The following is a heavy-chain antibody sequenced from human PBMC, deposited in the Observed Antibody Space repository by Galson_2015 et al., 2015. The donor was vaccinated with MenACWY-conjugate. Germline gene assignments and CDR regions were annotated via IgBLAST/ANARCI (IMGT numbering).Heavy chain of an antibody. V-gene: IGHV3-30*01. CDR3: ARVGQERRTLLPNFDG. CDR1: GFNFNIYS. D-gene: IGHD3-10*01. CDR2: ISYDGEDK. Sequence: SLRLSCTASGFNFNIYSLSWIRQAPGKGLEWVAVISYDGEDKFYGDSVKGRFIILRDNSKNTVYLQMNSLRGEDTGVYYCARVGQERRTLLPNFDGWGQGTRVTVSS. J-gene: IGHJ4*02.